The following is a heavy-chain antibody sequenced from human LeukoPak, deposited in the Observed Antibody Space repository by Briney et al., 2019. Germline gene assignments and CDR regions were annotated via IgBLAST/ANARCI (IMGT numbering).Heavy chain of an antibody. CDR3: ASHKGFRAAGGVDAFDI. Sequence: GGSLRLSCTASGFTFNHYSMSWVRQAPGRGLEWVSYISTSSNTIYYADSVKGRFTISRDNAKNSLYLQMNSLRAEDTAVYYCASHKGFRAAGGVDAFDIWGQGTMVTVSS. V-gene: IGHV3-48*04. CDR2: ISTSSNTI. D-gene: IGHD6-13*01. J-gene: IGHJ3*02. CDR1: GFTFNHYS.